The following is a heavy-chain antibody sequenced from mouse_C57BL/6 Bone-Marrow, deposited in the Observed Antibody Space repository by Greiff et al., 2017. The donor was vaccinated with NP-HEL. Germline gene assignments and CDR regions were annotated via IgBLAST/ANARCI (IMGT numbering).Heavy chain of an antibody. CDR2: ISYDGSN. CDR3: ATSYYGSCYWYFDV. D-gene: IGHD1-1*01. V-gene: IGHV3-6*01. CDR1: GYSFTSCYY. Sequence: EVQLQESGPGLVKPSQSLSLTCSATGYSFTSCYYWYCIRQSPGNNLEWMGYISYDGSNNYNPTLKNRITFTRDTSKNQFFLKLNSVTTEDSATYYGATSYYGSCYWYFDVWGTGTTVTVSS. J-gene: IGHJ1*03.